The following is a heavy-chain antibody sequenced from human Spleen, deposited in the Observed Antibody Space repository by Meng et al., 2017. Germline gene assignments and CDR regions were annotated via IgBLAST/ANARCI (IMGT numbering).Heavy chain of an antibody. D-gene: IGHD3-22*01. CDR1: GESVSSDSYY. CDR3: AALWIRPPSDTGGYYYEAIDF. CDR2: IYYTGNT. V-gene: IGHV4-61*01. Sequence: VHLQQAGPGLVVPSETLSLTFTVSGESVSSDSYYWSWIRQPPGRGLEWIGYIYYTGNTNYYPSLKSRVTISADTTKNQFSLKLSSVTAADTAVYFCAALWIRPPSDTGGYYYEAIDFWGQGTLVTVSS. J-gene: IGHJ4*02.